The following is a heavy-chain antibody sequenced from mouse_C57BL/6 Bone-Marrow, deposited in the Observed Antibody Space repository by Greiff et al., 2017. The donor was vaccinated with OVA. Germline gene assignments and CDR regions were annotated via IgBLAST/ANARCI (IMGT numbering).Heavy chain of an antibody. J-gene: IGHJ4*01. D-gene: IGHD2-3*01. CDR3: AIVGYYVTFYYAMDY. CDR2: IHPSDSDT. Sequence: VHLVESGAELVKPGASVKVSCTASGYTFTSYWMHWVKQRPGQGLEWIGRIHPSDSDTNYYQKFNGKATLTVDKSSSTAYMQLSSLTSEDSAVYYCAIVGYYVTFYYAMDYWGQGTAVTVSS. V-gene: IGHV1-74*01. CDR1: GYTFTSYW.